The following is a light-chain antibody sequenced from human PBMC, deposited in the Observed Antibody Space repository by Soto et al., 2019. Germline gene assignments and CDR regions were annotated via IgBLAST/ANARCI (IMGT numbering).Light chain of an antibody. CDR3: SSFTSSTTYV. CDR2: NVN. V-gene: IGLV2-14*01. J-gene: IGLJ1*01. CDR1: SKHVGNYNY. Sequence: QSVLTQSASVSGAPGQAITISCTGKSKHVGNYNYVSWYQQHPGEVPKLIIFNVNNRPSGVSNRFSGSKSGNTASLTISGLQAEDEADYYCSSFTSSTTYVFGTGTKVTVL.